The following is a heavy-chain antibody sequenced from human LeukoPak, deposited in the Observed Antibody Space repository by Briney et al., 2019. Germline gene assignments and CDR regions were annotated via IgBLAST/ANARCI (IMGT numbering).Heavy chain of an antibody. V-gene: IGHV3-30*02. CDR3: ARGHPTGHELLFDY. Sequence: GGSLRLSCAASGFIFSNYGMHWVRQAPGKGLEWVAFIRYDGSSKYYADSVKGRFTISRDNSKNTVYLQMNSLGPDDTAVYYCARGHPTGHELLFDYWGQGTLVTVSS. D-gene: IGHD1-1*01. CDR1: GFIFSNYG. CDR2: IRYDGSSK. J-gene: IGHJ4*02.